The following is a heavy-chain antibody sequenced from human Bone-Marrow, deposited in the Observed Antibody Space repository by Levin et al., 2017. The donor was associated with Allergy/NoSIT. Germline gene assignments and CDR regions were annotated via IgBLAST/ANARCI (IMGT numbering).Heavy chain of an antibody. CDR1: GGSISSYY. Sequence: SETLSLTCTVSGGSISSYYWSWIRQPPGKGLEWIGYIYYSGSTNYNPSLKSRVTISVDTSKNQFSLKLSSVTAADTAVYYCARYKSSRCDAFDIWGQGTMVTVSS. CDR2: IYYSGST. CDR3: ARYKSSRCDAFDI. D-gene: IGHD6-13*01. J-gene: IGHJ3*02. V-gene: IGHV4-59*01.